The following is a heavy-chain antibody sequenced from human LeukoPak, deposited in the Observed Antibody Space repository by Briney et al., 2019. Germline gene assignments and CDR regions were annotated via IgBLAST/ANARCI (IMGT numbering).Heavy chain of an antibody. V-gene: IGHV1-18*01. CDR2: ISAYNGNT. CDR1: GYTFTSYG. Sequence: ASVKVSCKASGYTFTSYGISWVRQAPGQGLEWMGWISAYNGNTNYAQKLQGRVTMTTDTSTSTVYMELRSLRSDDTAVYYCARVGHSSSWPFDYWGQGTLVTVSS. J-gene: IGHJ4*02. CDR3: ARVGHSSSWPFDY. D-gene: IGHD6-13*01.